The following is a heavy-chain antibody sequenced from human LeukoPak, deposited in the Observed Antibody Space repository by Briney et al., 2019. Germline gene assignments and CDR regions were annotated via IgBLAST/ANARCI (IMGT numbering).Heavy chain of an antibody. D-gene: IGHD3-3*01. J-gene: IGHJ4*02. CDR1: GGSISRSSYY. V-gene: IGHV4-39*01. CDR2: ISYSGST. CDR3: ARLGAGPTYYDFWSGYSSFYFDY. Sequence: PSETLSLTCTVSGGSISRSSYYWGWIRQPPGKGLEWIGSISYSGSTYYNPSLKSRVTISVDTSKNQFSLKVSSVTAADTAVYYCARLGAGPTYYDFWSGYSSFYFDYWGQGTLVTVSS.